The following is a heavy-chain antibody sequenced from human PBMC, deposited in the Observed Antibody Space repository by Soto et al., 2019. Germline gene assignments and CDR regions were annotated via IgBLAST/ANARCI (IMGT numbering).Heavy chain of an antibody. Sequence: SETLSLTCAVYGGSFSGYYWSWVRQPPGKGLEWIGEIYHSGSTNYNPSLKSRVTISVDKSKNQFSLKLSSVTAADTAVYYCARAGAAAGAKDYYYYMDVWGKGTTVTVSS. CDR3: ARAGAAAGAKDYYYYMDV. D-gene: IGHD6-13*01. CDR2: IYHSGST. CDR1: GGSFSGYY. V-gene: IGHV4-34*01. J-gene: IGHJ6*03.